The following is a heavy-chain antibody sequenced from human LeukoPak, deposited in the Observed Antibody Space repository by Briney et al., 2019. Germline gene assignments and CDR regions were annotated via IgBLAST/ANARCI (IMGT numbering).Heavy chain of an antibody. Sequence: GGSLRLSCAASGFTFRTYWMSWVRQAPGKGLEWVSSISSSSSYIYYADSVKGRFTISRDNAKNSLYLQMNSLRAEDTAVYYCARGRAAAANWFDPWGQGTLVTVSS. CDR1: GFTFRTYW. CDR2: ISSSSSYI. D-gene: IGHD6-13*01. V-gene: IGHV3-21*01. CDR3: ARGRAAAANWFDP. J-gene: IGHJ5*02.